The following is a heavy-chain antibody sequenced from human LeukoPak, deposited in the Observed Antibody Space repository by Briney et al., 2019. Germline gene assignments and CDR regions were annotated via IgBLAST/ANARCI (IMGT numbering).Heavy chain of an antibody. V-gene: IGHV7-4-1*02. CDR2: INTNTGNP. CDR1: GYTFTSYA. Sequence: GASVKVSCKASGYTFTSYAMNWVRHAPGQGLEWRGWINTNTGNPTYAQGFTGRIILSLHTSVSTAYMQISSLKAEDSAVYYCAKTGLGAVVNTDWGQGTLVTVSS. J-gene: IGHJ4*02. CDR3: AKTGLGAVVNTD. D-gene: IGHD3-22*01.